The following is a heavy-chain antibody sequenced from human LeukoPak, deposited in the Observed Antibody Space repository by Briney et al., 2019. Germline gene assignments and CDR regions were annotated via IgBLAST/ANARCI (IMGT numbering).Heavy chain of an antibody. CDR3: ARRYCSGGNCYSYFDY. Sequence: GGSLRLSCAASGFTFSSYWMTWVRQAPGKGPEWVANIKQDGSEKYYVDSVKGRFTISRDNAKNSLYLQMNSLRAEDTAVYYCARRYCSGGNCYSYFDYWGQGTLVTVSS. V-gene: IGHV3-7*03. CDR1: GFTFSSYW. CDR2: IKQDGSEK. J-gene: IGHJ4*02. D-gene: IGHD2-15*01.